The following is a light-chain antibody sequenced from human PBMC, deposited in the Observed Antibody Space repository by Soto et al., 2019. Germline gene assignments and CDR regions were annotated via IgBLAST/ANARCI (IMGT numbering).Light chain of an antibody. J-gene: IGKJ2*01. CDR3: QPTFSPPYP. CDR2: VAS. CDR1: QSISNS. Sequence: DIQMTQSLSSLSASVGDTVTITCRASQSISNSLSWYQQKPGKAPKFLIYVASTLQRGVPSRFSGSGSGTDFTLTIIRLQPEDVATYYCQPTFSPPYPFGQGTKLEIK. V-gene: IGKV1-39*01.